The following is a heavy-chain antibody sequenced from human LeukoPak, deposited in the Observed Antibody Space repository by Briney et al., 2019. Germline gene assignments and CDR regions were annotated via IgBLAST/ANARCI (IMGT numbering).Heavy chain of an antibody. CDR3: ARYGITIVRGGKYYFDS. D-gene: IGHD3-10*01. V-gene: IGHV4-59*08. CDR1: GSSISGYF. Sequence: PSETLSLTCTVSGSSISGYFWSWIRQPPGKGLEWIGYIHYSGTTNYNPSLNSRVTISADTSKNQFSLRLSSVTAADTAVYYCARYGITIVRGGKYYFDSWGQGTLVTVSS. J-gene: IGHJ4*02. CDR2: IHYSGTT.